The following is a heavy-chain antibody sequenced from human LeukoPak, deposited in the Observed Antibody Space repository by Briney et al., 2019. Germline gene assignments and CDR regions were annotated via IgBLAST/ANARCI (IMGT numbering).Heavy chain of an antibody. CDR2: ISSSGSTI. D-gene: IGHD2-2*01. V-gene: IGHV3-11*04. CDR1: GFTFSDYY. CDR3: ARACRSSTSCYAFYYYYSMDV. J-gene: IGHJ6*04. Sequence: GGSLRLSCAASGFTFSDYYMSWIRQAPGKGLEWVSYISSSGSTIYYADSVKGRFTISRDNAKNSLYLQMNSLRAEDTAVYYCARACRSSTSCYAFYYYYSMDVWGKGTTVTVSS.